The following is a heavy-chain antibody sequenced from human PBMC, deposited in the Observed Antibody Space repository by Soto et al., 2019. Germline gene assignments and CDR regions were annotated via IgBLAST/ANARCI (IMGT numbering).Heavy chain of an antibody. CDR2: ISYDGSNK. J-gene: IGHJ6*02. Sequence: LRLSCAASGFTFSSYAMHWVRQAPGKGLEWVAVISYDGSNKYYADSVKGRFTISRDNSKNTLYLQMNSLRAEDTAVYYCARDHCSSTSCYYYYYYGMDVWGQGTTVTVSS. CDR1: GFTFSSYA. D-gene: IGHD2-2*01. CDR3: ARDHCSSTSCYYYYYYGMDV. V-gene: IGHV3-30-3*01.